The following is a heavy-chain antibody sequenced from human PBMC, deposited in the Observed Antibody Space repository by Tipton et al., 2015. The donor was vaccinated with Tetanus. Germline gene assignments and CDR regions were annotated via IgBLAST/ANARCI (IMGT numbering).Heavy chain of an antibody. J-gene: IGHJ4*02. V-gene: IGHV4-31*03. D-gene: IGHD1-26*01. Sequence: TLSLTCSVSGGSISGSGHFWNWVRQSPGKGLEWIGYIYYSGDTYINPSLKSRVTMSVDTSKNQFSLSLTSVTAADTAVYYCARGLPREPWYFDYWGQGMQVTVSS. CDR3: ARGLPREPWYFDY. CDR1: GGSISGSGHF. CDR2: IYYSGDT.